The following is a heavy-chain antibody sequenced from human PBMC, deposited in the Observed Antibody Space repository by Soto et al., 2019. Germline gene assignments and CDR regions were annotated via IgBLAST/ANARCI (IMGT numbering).Heavy chain of an antibody. CDR1: GGTFSSYT. Sequence: GASVKVSCKASGGTFSSYTISWVRQAPGQGLEWMGRIIPILGIANYAQKFQGRVTITADKSTSTAYMELSSLRSEDTAVYYCARAPYDYEGGTVGFYFDYWGQGTLVTVSS. V-gene: IGHV1-69*02. CDR3: ARAPYDYEGGTVGFYFDY. CDR2: IIPILGIA. D-gene: IGHD3-16*01. J-gene: IGHJ4*02.